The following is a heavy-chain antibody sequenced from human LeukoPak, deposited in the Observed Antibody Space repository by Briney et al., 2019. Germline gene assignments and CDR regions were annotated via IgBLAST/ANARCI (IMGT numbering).Heavy chain of an antibody. CDR3: ARGVSSGYYYGFFAFDI. CDR1: GGSISSYY. J-gene: IGHJ3*02. V-gene: IGHV4-59*01. Sequence: SETLSLTCTVSGGSISSYYWSWIRQPPGKGLEWIGYIYYSGSTNYNPSLKSRVTISADTSKNQFSLKLSSVTAADTAVYYCARGVSSGYYYGFFAFDIWGQGTMVTVSS. CDR2: IYYSGST. D-gene: IGHD3-22*01.